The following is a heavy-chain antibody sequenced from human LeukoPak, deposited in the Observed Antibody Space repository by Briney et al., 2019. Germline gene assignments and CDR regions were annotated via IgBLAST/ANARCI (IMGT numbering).Heavy chain of an antibody. CDR3: AREDPQTRVPEGLDV. CDR1: GGSISTYY. V-gene: IGHV4-59*01. J-gene: IGHJ6*02. CDR2: IYFSGAT. D-gene: IGHD4/OR15-4a*01. Sequence: SETLSLPCTVSGGSISTYYWIWIRQSPGKGLEWIGYIYFSGATNYNPSLKSRVTISVDTSKNQFSLKLSSVTAADTAVYYCAREDPQTRVPEGLDVWGQGTTVTVSS.